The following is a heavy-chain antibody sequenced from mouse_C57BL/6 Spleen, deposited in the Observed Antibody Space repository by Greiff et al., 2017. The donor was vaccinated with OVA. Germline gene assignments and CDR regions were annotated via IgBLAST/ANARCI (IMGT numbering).Heavy chain of an antibody. CDR2: FHPYDDDT. V-gene: IGHV1-47*01. J-gene: IGHJ4*01. Sequence: VQLQQSGAELVKPGASVKMSCKASGYTFTTYPIEWMKQNHGKSLEWIGNFHPYDDDTKYNEKFKGKATLTVEKSSSTVYLELSRLTSDDSAVYYCARNTNCYGSPSAMDYWGQGTSVTVSS. D-gene: IGHD1-1*01. CDR1: GYTFTTYP. CDR3: ARNTNCYGSPSAMDY.